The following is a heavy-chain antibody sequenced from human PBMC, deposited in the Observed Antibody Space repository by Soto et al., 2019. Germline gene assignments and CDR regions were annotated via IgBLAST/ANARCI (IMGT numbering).Heavy chain of an antibody. CDR2: ISGSGGST. CDR1: GFTFSSYA. D-gene: IGHD2-2*01. V-gene: IGHV3-23*01. Sequence: GSLRLSCAASGFTFSSYAMSWVRQAPGKGLEWVSAISGSGGSTYYADSVKGWFTISRDNSKNTLYLQMNSLRAEDTAVYYCAKASVVPAAMSYWGQGTLVTVSS. CDR3: AKASVVPAAMSY. J-gene: IGHJ4*02.